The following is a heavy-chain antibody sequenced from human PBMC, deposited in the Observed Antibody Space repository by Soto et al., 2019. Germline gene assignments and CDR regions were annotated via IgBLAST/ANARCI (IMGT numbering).Heavy chain of an antibody. CDR1: GGTFSSYA. J-gene: IGHJ4*02. V-gene: IGHV1-69*01. Sequence: QVQLVQSGAEVKKPGSSVKVSCKASGGTFSSYAISWVRQAPGQGLEWMGGIIPIFGTANYAQKFQGRVTITADESTSTAYMELSSLRSEDTAVYYYASGAYDFWSADHHPPGYWGQGTLVTVSS. CDR2: IIPIFGTA. D-gene: IGHD3-3*01. CDR3: ASGAYDFWSADHHPPGY.